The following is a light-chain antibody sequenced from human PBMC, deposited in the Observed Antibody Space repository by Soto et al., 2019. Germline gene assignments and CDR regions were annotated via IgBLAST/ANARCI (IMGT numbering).Light chain of an antibody. CDR1: QSVSSTY. V-gene: IGKV3-20*01. CDR2: GAF. Sequence: EIVLTQSPGTLSLSPGERATLSCRASQSVSSTYLAWYQQKPGQAPRLLIYGAFTRATGIPDRFSGSGPGTDFTLTISSLEPEDFAVYYCQQYGSSGTFGQGTKVDIK. CDR3: QQYGSSGT. J-gene: IGKJ1*01.